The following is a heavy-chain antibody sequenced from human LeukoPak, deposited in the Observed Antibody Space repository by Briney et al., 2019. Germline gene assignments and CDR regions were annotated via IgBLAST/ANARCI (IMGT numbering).Heavy chain of an antibody. V-gene: IGHV4-4*07. D-gene: IGHD1-7*01. CDR1: SGSISSYY. J-gene: IGHJ6*03. Sequence: PSETLSLTCTVSSGSISSYYWSWIRQPAGEGLEWTGRVYPSGNTNYNPSLESRVTISVDKSKNQFSLKLNSVTAADTAVYYCAREAGTGTTGNYYYYMDVWGKGTTVTVSS. CDR3: AREAGTGTTGNYYYYMDV. CDR2: VYPSGNT.